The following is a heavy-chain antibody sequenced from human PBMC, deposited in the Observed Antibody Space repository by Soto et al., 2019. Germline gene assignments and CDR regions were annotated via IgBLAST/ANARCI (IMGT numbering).Heavy chain of an antibody. CDR3: AAELGFGKLSVV. J-gene: IGHJ6*02. D-gene: IGHD3-10*01. V-gene: IGHV1-69*01. CDR1: GDTFKNCV. CDR2: IIPLFGTT. Sequence: QVQVVQSGVEVRRPGSSVKVSCKASGDTFKNCVISWVRQAPAQGLEWMGGIIPLFGTTDFAQRFQGRLTITTDESTTTAYMELSRLRSEDTATYYCAAELGFGKLSVVWGQGTTVMVYS.